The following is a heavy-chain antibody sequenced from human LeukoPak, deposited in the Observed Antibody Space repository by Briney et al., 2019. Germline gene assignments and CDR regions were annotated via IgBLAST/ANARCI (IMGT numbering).Heavy chain of an antibody. D-gene: IGHD3-16*01. J-gene: IGHJ6*03. CDR1: GFTFSSYA. V-gene: IGHV3-23*01. CDR2: ISGSGGST. CDR3: AKGLRTGVGPYMGYHYYMDV. Sequence: GGSLRFSCAASGFTFSSYAMSWVRQAPGKGLEWVSAISGSGGSTYYADSVKGRSTISRDNSYNTVSLQMNSLRDEDTGVYYCAKGLRTGVGPYMGYHYYMDVWGKGATVTVSS.